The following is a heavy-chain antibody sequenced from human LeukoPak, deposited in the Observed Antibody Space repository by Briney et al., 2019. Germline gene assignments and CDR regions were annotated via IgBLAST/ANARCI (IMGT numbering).Heavy chain of an antibody. D-gene: IGHD1-7*01. CDR2: INHSGGRT. V-gene: IGHV1-46*03. Sequence: EASVKVSCKASGYTFTSYYMHGVRQPPGQGREGMGIINHSGGRTRYAQKLQGRVTMTRETSTSTVYLELSSLRSEETAVYYCSRVLYGITGTTDDHYSDYGGQGSLVTVSS. J-gene: IGHJ4*02. CDR3: SRVLYGITGTTDDHYSDY. CDR1: GYTFTSYY.